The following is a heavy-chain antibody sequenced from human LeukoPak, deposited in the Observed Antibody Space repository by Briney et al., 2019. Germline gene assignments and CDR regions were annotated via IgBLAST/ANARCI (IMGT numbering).Heavy chain of an antibody. J-gene: IGHJ2*01. Sequence: PGGSLRLSCAASGFALSNAWMSWVRQAPGKGLEWVAVIWFDGSNKYYADSVKGRFTISRDDSKNTVNLQMDSLRAEDTAVYYCVRDQTWYFDLWGRGTLVTVSS. CDR3: VRDQTWYFDL. CDR1: GFALSNAW. V-gene: IGHV3-33*08. CDR2: IWFDGSNK.